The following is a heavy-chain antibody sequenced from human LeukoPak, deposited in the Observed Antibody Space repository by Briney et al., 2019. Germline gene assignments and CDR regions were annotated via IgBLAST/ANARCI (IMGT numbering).Heavy chain of an antibody. J-gene: IGHJ4*02. V-gene: IGHV4-34*01. CDR2: INQSGST. D-gene: IGHD3-22*01. Sequence: SETLSLTCAVYGGSFSGYYWNWIRQPPGKGLEWIGEINQSGSTNYNPSLKSRVTISIDTSKNQFSLKVSSVTAADTAVYYCAREVNWGQGTLVTVSS. CDR1: GGSFSGYY. CDR3: AREVN.